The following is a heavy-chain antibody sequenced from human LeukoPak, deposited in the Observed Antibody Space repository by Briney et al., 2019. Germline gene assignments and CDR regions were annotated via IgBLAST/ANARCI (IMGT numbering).Heavy chain of an antibody. V-gene: IGHV1-69*06. CDR2: IIPIFGTA. D-gene: IGHD3-3*01. Sequence: VASVKVSCKASGGTFSSYAISWVRQAPGQGLEWMGGIIPIFGTANYAQKFQGRVTITADKSTSTAYMELSSLRSEDTAVYYCARNNLRFLEWSTTWFDPWGQGTLVTVSS. J-gene: IGHJ5*02. CDR1: GGTFSSYA. CDR3: ARNNLRFLEWSTTWFDP.